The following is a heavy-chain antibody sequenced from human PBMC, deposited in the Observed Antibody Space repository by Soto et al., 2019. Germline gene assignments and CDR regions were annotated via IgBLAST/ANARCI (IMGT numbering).Heavy chain of an antibody. CDR2: ISGSGNSA. CDR3: ARPRTGCARFLDY. D-gene: IGHD1-1*01. Sequence: EVQLLESGGGLVQPGGSLRLSCAASGFTCYIYTMHWVRQSPGKGLEWVSGISGSGNSAYYADFVKGRFTISRDNSRNTLYLQMNSQRDEDTDIYYCARPRTGCARFLDYWGQGTLVTVSS. J-gene: IGHJ4*02. CDR1: GFTCYIYT. V-gene: IGHV3-23*01.